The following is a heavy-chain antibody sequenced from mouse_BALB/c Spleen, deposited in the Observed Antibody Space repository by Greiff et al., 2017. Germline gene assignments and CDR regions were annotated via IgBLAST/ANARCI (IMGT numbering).Heavy chain of an antibody. CDR1: GYTFTDYV. CDR2: IYPGSGST. CDR3: ARYSSMDY. Sequence: QVQLKESGPELVKPGASVKMSCKASGYTFTDYVISWVKQRTGQGLEWIGEIYPGSGSTYYNEKFKGKATLTADKSSNTAYMQLSSLTSEDSAVYFCARYSSMDYWGQGTSVTVSS. J-gene: IGHJ4*01. V-gene: IGHV1-77*01.